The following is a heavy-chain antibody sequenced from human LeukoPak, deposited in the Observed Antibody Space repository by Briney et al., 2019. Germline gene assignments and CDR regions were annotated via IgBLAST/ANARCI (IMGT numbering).Heavy chain of an antibody. J-gene: IGHJ4*02. CDR2: ISWNSGSI. V-gene: IGHV3-9*01. Sequence: GRSLRLSCAASGFTFDDYAMHWVRQAPGKGLEWVSGISWNSGSIGYADPVKGRFTISRDNAKNSLYLQMNSLRAEDTALYYCAKDTSGDGAFDYWGQGTLVTVSS. D-gene: IGHD7-27*01. CDR3: AKDTSGDGAFDY. CDR1: GFTFDDYA.